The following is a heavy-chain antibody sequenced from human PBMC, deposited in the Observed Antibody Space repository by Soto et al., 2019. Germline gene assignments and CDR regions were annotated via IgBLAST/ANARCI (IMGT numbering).Heavy chain of an antibody. V-gene: IGHV3-23*01. CDR3: AKDSDSSYEYGMDV. D-gene: IGHD2-2*01. CDR1: GFTFSSYA. Sequence: EVQLLEYGGGLVQPGGSLRLSCAASGFTFSSYAMSWVRQAPGKGLEWVSAISGSGGSTYYADSVKGRFTISRDNSKNTLYLQMNSLRAEDTAVYYCAKDSDSSYEYGMDVWGQGTTVTVSS. CDR2: ISGSGGST. J-gene: IGHJ6*02.